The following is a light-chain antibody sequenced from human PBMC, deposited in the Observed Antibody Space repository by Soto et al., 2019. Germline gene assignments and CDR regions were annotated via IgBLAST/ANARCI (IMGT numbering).Light chain of an antibody. V-gene: IGKV4-1*01. CDR2: WAS. CDR1: QSVLYSSNSKNY. CDR3: QQANSFPPWT. J-gene: IGKJ1*01. Sequence: DIVMTQSPDSLAMSLGERATINCKASQSVLYSSNSKNYLAWYQQKPGQPPKLLIYWASTRESGVPDRFSGSGSGTDFTLTINSLQAEDFATYYCQQANSFPPWTFGQGTKV.